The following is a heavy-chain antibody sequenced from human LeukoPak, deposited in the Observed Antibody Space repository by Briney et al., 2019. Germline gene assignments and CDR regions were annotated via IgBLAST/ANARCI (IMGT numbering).Heavy chain of an antibody. J-gene: IGHJ4*02. CDR3: TTDSVGVAGTVDY. CDR1: GFTFSSYA. D-gene: IGHD6-19*01. Sequence: GGSLRLSCAASGFTFSSYAMSWVRQAPGKGLEWVGRIKSKTDGGTTDYAAPVKGRFTISRDDSKNTLDLQMNSLKTEDTAVYYCTTDSVGVAGTVDYWGQGTLVTVSS. CDR2: IKSKTDGGTT. V-gene: IGHV3-15*01.